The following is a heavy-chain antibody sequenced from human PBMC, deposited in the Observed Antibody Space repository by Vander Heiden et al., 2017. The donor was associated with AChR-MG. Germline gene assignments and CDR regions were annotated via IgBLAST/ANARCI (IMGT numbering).Heavy chain of an antibody. D-gene: IGHD7-27*01. CDR3: ARDPNFDI. Sequence: QVQLQESGPGLVKPSATLSLTCTVSGGSISSYYWSWIRQPPGKGLEWIGYIYYSVSSNYNPSLKSRVTISVDTSKNQFSLKLSSVTAADTAVYYCARDPNFDIWGQGTMVTVSS. CDR2: IYYSVSS. V-gene: IGHV4-59*01. J-gene: IGHJ3*02. CDR1: GGSISSYY.